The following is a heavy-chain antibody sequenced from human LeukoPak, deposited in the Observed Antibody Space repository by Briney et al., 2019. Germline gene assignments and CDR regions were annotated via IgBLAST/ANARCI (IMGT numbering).Heavy chain of an antibody. Sequence: PGGSLRLSCAASGFTVSSNYISWVRQAPGKGLEWVSVIYSGGSTYYADSVKGRFTISRDNSKNTLYLQMNSLRAEDTAVYYCARATTVTTPLDYWGQGTLVTVSS. V-gene: IGHV3-53*01. CDR2: IYSGGST. CDR3: ARATTVTTPLDY. CDR1: GFTVSSNY. D-gene: IGHD4-17*01. J-gene: IGHJ4*02.